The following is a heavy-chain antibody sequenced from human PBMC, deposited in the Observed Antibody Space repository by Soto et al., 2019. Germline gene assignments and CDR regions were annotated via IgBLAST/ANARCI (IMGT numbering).Heavy chain of an antibody. D-gene: IGHD1-26*01. Sequence: GGSLRLSCVGSGFTFSNYGMHWVRQPPGKGLEWVALISDDGDKRYYADSVRGRLIISRDNSKDTLYLQMNSLGPDDTAVYFCATPRVRIVGANSFDYWGQGTPVTVSS. V-gene: IGHV3-30*03. J-gene: IGHJ4*02. CDR3: ATPRVRIVGANSFDY. CDR2: ISDDGDKR. CDR1: GFTFSNYG.